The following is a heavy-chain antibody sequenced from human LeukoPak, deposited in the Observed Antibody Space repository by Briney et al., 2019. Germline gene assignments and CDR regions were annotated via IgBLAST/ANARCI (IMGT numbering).Heavy chain of an antibody. CDR1: GGSISSSSYY. CDR2: IYYSGST. CDR3: ARDPPRPIHRYYYGMDV. V-gene: IGHV4-39*07. J-gene: IGHJ6*02. Sequence: SETLSLTCTVSGGSISSSSYYWGWIRQPPGKGLEWIGSIYYSGSTYYNPSLKSRVTISVDTSKNQFSLKLSSVTAADTAVYYCARDPPRPIHRYYYGMDVWGQGTTVTVSS.